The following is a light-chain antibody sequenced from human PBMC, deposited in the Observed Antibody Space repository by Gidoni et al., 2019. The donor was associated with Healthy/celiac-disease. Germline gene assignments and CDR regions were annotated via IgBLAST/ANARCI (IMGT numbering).Light chain of an antibody. V-gene: IGLV1-47*01. CDR2: RNN. Sequence: QSVLTQPPSASGTPGQRVTISCSGSSSNIGSNYVYWYQQLPGTAPKLLIYRNNQRPSGVPDRFSGSKSGTSASHSLAISGLRSEDEADYYCAAWDDSLSGFYVFGTGTKVTVL. CDR1: SSNIGSNY. J-gene: IGLJ1*01. CDR3: AAWDDSLSGFYV.